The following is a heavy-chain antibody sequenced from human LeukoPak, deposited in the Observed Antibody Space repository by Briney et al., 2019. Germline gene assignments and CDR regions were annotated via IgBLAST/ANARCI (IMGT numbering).Heavy chain of an antibody. V-gene: IGHV3-48*04. CDR3: ARGSQWDLLGSCDY. CDR2: ISTSGSAK. J-gene: IGHJ4*02. CDR1: GFSFSSYG. Sequence: PGGSLRLSCAASGFSFSSYGMHWVRQAPGKGLEWVSYISTSGSAKYYADSVKGRFTISRDNAKNSVYLQMNSLRAADTAVYYCARGSQWDLLGSCDYWGQGTLVTVSS. D-gene: IGHD1-26*01.